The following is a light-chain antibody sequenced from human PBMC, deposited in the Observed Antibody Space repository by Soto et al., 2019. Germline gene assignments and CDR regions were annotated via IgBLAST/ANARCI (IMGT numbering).Light chain of an antibody. Sequence: DIPMTQSPSTLSASVRDRVTITCRASQSISSWLAWYQQKPGKAPKLLIYKASSLESGVPSRFSGSGSGTEFTLTISSLQPDDFATYYCQQYSRYWTFGQGTKVEIK. J-gene: IGKJ1*01. V-gene: IGKV1-5*03. CDR3: QQYSRYWT. CDR2: KAS. CDR1: QSISSW.